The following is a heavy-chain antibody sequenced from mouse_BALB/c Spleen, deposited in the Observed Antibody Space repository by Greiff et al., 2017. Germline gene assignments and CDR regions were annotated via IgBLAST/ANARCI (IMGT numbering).Heavy chain of an antibody. Sequence: EVNLVESGGGLVKPGGSLKLSCAASGFTFSDYYMYWVRQTPEKRLEWVATISDGGSYTYYPDSVKGRFTISRDNAKNNLYLQMSSLKSEDTAMYYCARDPITTATGYFDVWGAGTTVTVSS. CDR3: ARDPITTATGYFDV. CDR2: ISDGGSYT. CDR1: GFTFSDYY. V-gene: IGHV5-4*02. D-gene: IGHD1-2*01. J-gene: IGHJ1*01.